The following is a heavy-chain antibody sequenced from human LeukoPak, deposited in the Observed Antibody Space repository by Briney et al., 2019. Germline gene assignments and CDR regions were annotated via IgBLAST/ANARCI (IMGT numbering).Heavy chain of an antibody. D-gene: IGHD3-16*01. CDR3: ARWRSAYRF. CDR2: IKQDGSEK. V-gene: IGHV3-7*01. Sequence: QPGGSLRLSCVASGFTFSTFSMSWVRQPPGRGLEWVANIKQDGSEKYYVDSVEGRFTISRDNAKNSLYLQMNSLRVDDTAVYYCARWRSAYRFWSQGTLVTVSS. CDR1: GFTFSTFS. J-gene: IGHJ4*02.